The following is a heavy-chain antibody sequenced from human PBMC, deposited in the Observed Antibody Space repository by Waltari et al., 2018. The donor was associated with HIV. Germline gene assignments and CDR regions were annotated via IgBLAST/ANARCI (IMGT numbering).Heavy chain of an antibody. CDR3: ARGQVMVREADWFDP. Sequence: QVQLQQRGAGLLKPSETLSLTCAVYAGSFSGYYCSWVRRPPGKGLEWIGEINHSGSTNYNPSLKSRVTISVDTSKNQFSLKLSSVTAADTAVYYCARGQVMVREADWFDPWGQGTLVTVSS. CDR2: INHSGST. D-gene: IGHD3-10*01. V-gene: IGHV4-34*01. J-gene: IGHJ5*02. CDR1: AGSFSGYY.